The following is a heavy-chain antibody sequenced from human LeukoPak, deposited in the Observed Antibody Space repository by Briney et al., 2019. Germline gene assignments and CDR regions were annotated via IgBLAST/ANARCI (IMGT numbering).Heavy chain of an antibody. J-gene: IGHJ4*02. CDR2: IIPIFGTA. CDR1: GGTFSSYA. D-gene: IGHD5-18*01. V-gene: IGHV1-69*13. CDR3: ARVDTATGCFDY. Sequence: SVKVSCKASGGTFSSYAISWVRQAPGQGLEWMGGIIPIFGTANYAQKFQGRVTITADESTSTAYMELSSLRSEDTAVYYCARVDTATGCFDYWGQGTLVTISS.